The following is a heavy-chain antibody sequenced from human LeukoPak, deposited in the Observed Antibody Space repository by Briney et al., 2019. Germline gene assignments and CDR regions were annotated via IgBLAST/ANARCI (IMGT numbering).Heavy chain of an antibody. CDR1: GFSLTSFC. CDR2: ISGSGTNT. CDR3: VKHSEGVYGNSYY. Sequence: GGSLSLSCAVSGFSLTSFCTGWVRQAPGKGLEWVSTISGSGTNTYYADSVKGRFTISRDNSKNTLYLQMNSLRAEDTAVYYYVKHSEGVYGNSYYWGQGILVTVSS. D-gene: IGHD1-1*01. V-gene: IGHV3-23*01. J-gene: IGHJ4*02.